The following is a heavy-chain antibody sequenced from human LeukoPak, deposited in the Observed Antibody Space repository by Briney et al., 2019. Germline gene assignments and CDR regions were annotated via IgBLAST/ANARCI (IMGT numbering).Heavy chain of an antibody. CDR2: IYHSGST. Sequence: SQTLSLTCAVSGGSISSGGYSWSWIRQPPGKGLEWIGYIYHSGSTYYNPSLKSRVTISVDRSKNQFSLKLSSVTAADTAVYYCARSLMVRGVTNWSDPWGQGTLVTVSS. V-gene: IGHV4-30-2*01. CDR1: GGSISSGGYS. J-gene: IGHJ5*02. CDR3: ARSLMVRGVTNWSDP. D-gene: IGHD3-10*01.